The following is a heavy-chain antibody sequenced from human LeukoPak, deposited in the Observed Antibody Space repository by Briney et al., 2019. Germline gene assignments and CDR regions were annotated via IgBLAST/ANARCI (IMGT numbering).Heavy chain of an antibody. D-gene: IGHD3-3*01. CDR2: IIPILGIA. V-gene: IGHV1-69*04. CDR3: ARDNPRDFWSNFDY. Sequence: SVKVSCKASGGTFSSYTISRVRQAPGQGLEWMGRIIPILGIANNAPKFKGRVTITADKSTSTGYMELSSLRSEDTAVYYCARDNPRDFWSNFDYWGQGTLVTVSS. CDR1: GGTFSSYT. J-gene: IGHJ4*02.